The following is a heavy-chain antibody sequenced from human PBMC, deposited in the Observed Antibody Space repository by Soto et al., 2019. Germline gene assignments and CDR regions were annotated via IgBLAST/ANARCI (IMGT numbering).Heavy chain of an antibody. J-gene: IGHJ5*02. CDR2: ISYDGSNK. D-gene: IGHD1-7*01. V-gene: IGHV3-30*18. CDR1: GFSFSRYG. CDR3: AKGSSGTMPNCFDP. Sequence: GGSLTPSCAASGFSFSRYGMHWDSQAPGNGLEWVAVISYDGSNKYDTDSVKGRFTISRDNSKNTLYMQMNTLRAEDTAVYYCAKGSSGTMPNCFDPWGQGTLVTVSS.